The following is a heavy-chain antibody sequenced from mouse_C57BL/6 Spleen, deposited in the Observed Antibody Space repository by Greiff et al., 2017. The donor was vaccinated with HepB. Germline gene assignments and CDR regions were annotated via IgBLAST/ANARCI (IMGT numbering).Heavy chain of an antibody. D-gene: IGHD1-1*01. Sequence: VQLQQSGAELVKPGASVKVSCKASGYTFTSYWMHWVKQRPGQGLEWIGRIHPSDRDTNYNQKFKGKATLTVDKSSSTAYMQLSRLTSEDSAVYYWAGRDYYERNFDVWGTGTTGTVSS. CDR2: IHPSDRDT. CDR1: GYTFTSYW. J-gene: IGHJ1*03. CDR3: AGRDYYERNFDV. V-gene: IGHV1-74*01.